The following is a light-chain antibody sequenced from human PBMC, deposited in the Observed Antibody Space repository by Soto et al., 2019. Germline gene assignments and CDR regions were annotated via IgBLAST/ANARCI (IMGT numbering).Light chain of an antibody. CDR3: QHYGISLP. J-gene: IGKJ2*01. V-gene: IGKV3-20*01. CDR1: QSISSSF. Sequence: VLTQSPGTLSLSPGERATLSCRASQSISSSFLVWYQQRPGQAPRLLIYGASSRATGIPDRFSGSGSGTDFTLTISRLEPEDFAMYYCQHYGISLPFGQGTKLELK. CDR2: GAS.